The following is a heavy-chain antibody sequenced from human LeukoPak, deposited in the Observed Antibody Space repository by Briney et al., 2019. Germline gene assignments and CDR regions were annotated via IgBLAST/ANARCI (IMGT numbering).Heavy chain of an antibody. D-gene: IGHD3-22*01. CDR1: GGSISSYY. J-gene: IGHJ4*02. V-gene: IGHV4-4*09. Sequence: PSETLSLTCTVSGGSISSYYWSWIRQPPGKGLEWIGYIYTSGSTNYNPSLKSRVTISVDTSKNQFSLKLSSVTAADTAVYYCARLRFDDSSIDYWGQGTLVTVSS. CDR2: IYTSGST. CDR3: ARLRFDDSSIDY.